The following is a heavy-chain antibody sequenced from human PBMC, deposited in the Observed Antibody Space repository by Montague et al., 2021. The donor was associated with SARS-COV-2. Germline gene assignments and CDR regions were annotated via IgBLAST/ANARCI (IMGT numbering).Heavy chain of an antibody. CDR1: GASISNPTYS. CDR2: MFTSGST. CDR3: VREGGSMTFDY. V-gene: IGHV4-61*02. J-gene: IGHJ4*02. Sequence: TLSLTCTVSGASISNPTYSWGWIRQPAGKELEWIGRMFTSGSTTYNPSLKSRATISVDTSKNQFSLRLNSVTAADTAVYYCVREGGSMTFDYWGQGILVTVSP. D-gene: IGHD1-26*01.